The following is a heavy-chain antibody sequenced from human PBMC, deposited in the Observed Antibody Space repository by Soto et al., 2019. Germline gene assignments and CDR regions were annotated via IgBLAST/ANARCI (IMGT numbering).Heavy chain of an antibody. CDR1: GFTFSSYA. CDR3: ARRLLWFGELGGGMDV. D-gene: IGHD3-10*01. J-gene: IGHJ6*02. Sequence: GGSLRLSCAASGFTFSSYAMHWVRQAPGKGLEYVSAISSNGGSTYYANSVKGRFTITRDNSKNTLYLQMGSLRAEDMAVYYCARRLLWFGELGGGMDVWGQGTTVTVSS. V-gene: IGHV3-64*01. CDR2: ISSNGGST.